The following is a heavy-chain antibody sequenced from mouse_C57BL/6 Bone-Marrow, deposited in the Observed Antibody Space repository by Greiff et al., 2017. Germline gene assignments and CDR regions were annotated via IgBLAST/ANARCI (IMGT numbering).Heavy chain of an antibody. J-gene: IGHJ1*03. CDR1: GYTFTSYW. D-gene: IGHD1-1*01. CDR3: ARYGSSPRYFDV. CDR2: IYPGSGST. V-gene: IGHV1-55*01. Sequence: QVQLQQPGAELVKPGASVKMSCKASGYTFTSYWITWVKQRPGQGLEWIGDIYPGSGSTNYNEKFKSKATLTVDTSSSTAYMQLSSLTSEDSAVYYCARYGSSPRYFDVWGTGTTVTVSS.